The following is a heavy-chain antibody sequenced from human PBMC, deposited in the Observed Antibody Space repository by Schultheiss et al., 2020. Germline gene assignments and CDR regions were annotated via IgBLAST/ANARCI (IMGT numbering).Heavy chain of an antibody. V-gene: IGHV3-23*01. D-gene: IGHD1-7*01. CDR3: ARDRRT. CDR1: GFTFSSYA. Sequence: GGSLRLSCAASGFTFSSYAMSWVRQAPGKGLEWVSTISGSGGTTYNTDSVKGRFTISRDNAKNSLYLQMNSLRVEDTGVYYCARDRRTWGRGTLVTVSS. CDR2: ISGSGGTT. J-gene: IGHJ4*02.